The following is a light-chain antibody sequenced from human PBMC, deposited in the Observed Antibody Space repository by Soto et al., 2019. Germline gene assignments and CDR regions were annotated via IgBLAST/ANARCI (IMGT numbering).Light chain of an antibody. CDR1: RSNIGSNT. CDR2: SNN. V-gene: IGLV1-44*01. Sequence: QSVLSQPPSASGTPGQRVTISCSGSRSNIGSNTVNWYRQLPGTAPKLLMYSNNQRPSGVSDRFSGSKSGTSASLAVRGLQSEDEADYYCATWADSLNGHVVFGGGTKLTVL. J-gene: IGLJ2*01. CDR3: ATWADSLNGHVV.